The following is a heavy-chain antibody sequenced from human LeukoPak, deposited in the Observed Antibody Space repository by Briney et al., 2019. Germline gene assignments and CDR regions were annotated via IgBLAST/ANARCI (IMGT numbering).Heavy chain of an antibody. J-gene: IGHJ4*02. D-gene: IGHD3-22*01. Sequence: ASVKVSCKASGYTFTSYGISWARQAPGQGLEWMGWISAYNGNTNYAQKLQGRVTMTTDTSTSTAYMELRSLRSDDTAVYYCARVGGYYYDSSALGYFDYWGQGTLVTVSS. CDR3: ARVGGYYYDSSALGYFDY. CDR1: GYTFTSYG. V-gene: IGHV1-18*01. CDR2: ISAYNGNT.